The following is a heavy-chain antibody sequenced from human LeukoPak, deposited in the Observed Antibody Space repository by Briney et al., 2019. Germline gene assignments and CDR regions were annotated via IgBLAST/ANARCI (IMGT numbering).Heavy chain of an antibody. CDR1: GGSISSYY. V-gene: IGHV4-59*01. D-gene: IGHD1-7*01. CDR2: IYYSGST. Sequence: SETLSLTCTVSGGSISSYYWSWIRQPPGKGLEWIGYIYYSGSTNYNPSLKSRVTISVDTSKNQFSLKLSSVTAADTAVYYCARRVIRLENWNSNWFDPWGQGTLVTVSS. CDR3: ARRVIRLENWNSNWFDP. J-gene: IGHJ5*02.